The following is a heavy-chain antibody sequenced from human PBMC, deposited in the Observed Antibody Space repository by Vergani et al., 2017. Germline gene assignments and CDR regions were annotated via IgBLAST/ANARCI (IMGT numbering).Heavy chain of an antibody. V-gene: IGHV1-46*01. J-gene: IGHJ6*02. CDR3: ASGHVGYCSSTSCYGVGYYYGMDV. D-gene: IGHD2-2*01. CDR2: INPSGGST. Sequence: QVQLVQSGAEVKKPGASVKVSCKASGYTFTSYYMHWVRQAPGQGLEWMGIINPSGGSTSYAQKFQGRFTMTRDTSTSTVYMELSSLRSEDTAVYYCASGHVGYCSSTSCYGVGYYYGMDVWGQGTTVTVSS. CDR1: GYTFTSYY.